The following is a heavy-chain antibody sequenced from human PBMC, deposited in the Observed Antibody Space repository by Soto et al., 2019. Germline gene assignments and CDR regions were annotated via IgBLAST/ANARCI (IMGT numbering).Heavy chain of an antibody. Sequence: SETLSLTCAVYGGSFSDYYWSWIRQPPGKGLEWIGEINHSGSTNYNPSLKSRVTISVDTSKNQFSLKLSSVTAADTAVYYCARVGGTKYYDFWSGYHNYFDYWGQGTLVTVSS. D-gene: IGHD3-3*01. J-gene: IGHJ4*02. V-gene: IGHV4-34*01. CDR3: ARVGGTKYYDFWSGYHNYFDY. CDR1: GGSFSDYY. CDR2: INHSGST.